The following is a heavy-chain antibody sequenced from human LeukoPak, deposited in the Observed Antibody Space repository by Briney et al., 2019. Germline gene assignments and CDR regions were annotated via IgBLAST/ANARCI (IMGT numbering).Heavy chain of an antibody. J-gene: IGHJ4*02. Sequence: PGGSLRLSCAASGFTFSSYAMSWVRQAPGKGLEWVSAISGSGGSTYYADSVKGRFTISRDNAKNSLYLQMSSLRDEDTAVYYCARGLYRYWGQETLVTVSS. V-gene: IGHV3-23*01. CDR1: GFTFSSYA. D-gene: IGHD2-2*02. CDR3: ARGLYRY. CDR2: ISGSGGST.